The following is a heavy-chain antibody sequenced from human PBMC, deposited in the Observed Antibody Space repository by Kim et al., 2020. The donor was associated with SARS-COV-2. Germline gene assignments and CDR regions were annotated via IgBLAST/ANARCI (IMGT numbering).Heavy chain of an antibody. D-gene: IGHD3-10*01. CDR2: IYYSGST. J-gene: IGHJ5*02. CDR1: GGSIIY. Sequence: SETLSLTCTVSGGSIIYWGWIRQPPGKGLEWIGSIYYSGSTYYNPSLKSRVTVSVDTSKKQLSLSLTSVTAADTAVYYCARHPGITTFREIIGPNWFDPWGQGTLVTVSS. CDR3: ARHPGITTFREIIGPNWFDP. V-gene: IGHV4-39*01.